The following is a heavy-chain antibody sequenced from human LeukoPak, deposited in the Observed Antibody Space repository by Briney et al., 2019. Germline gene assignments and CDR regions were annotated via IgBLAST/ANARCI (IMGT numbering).Heavy chain of an antibody. CDR2: IRSKAYGGTT. CDR1: GFTFSSYS. D-gene: IGHD4-17*01. V-gene: IGHV3-49*04. J-gene: IGHJ6*02. Sequence: GGSLRLSCAASGFTFSSYSMSWVRQAPGKGLEWVGFIRSKAYGGTTEYAASVKGRFTISRDDSKSIAYLQMNSLKTEDTAVYYCTRDGPYGDYYYYGMDVWGQGTTVTVSS. CDR3: TRDGPYGDYYYYGMDV.